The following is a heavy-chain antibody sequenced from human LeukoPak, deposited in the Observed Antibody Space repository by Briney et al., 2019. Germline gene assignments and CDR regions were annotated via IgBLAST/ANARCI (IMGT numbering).Heavy chain of an antibody. Sequence: NPSETLSLTCTVSGGSISSGRYYWGWIRQPPGKGLEWIATIYYSGSTYYNPSLTSRVTISVDTSKNQFSLKLSSVTAADTAVFYCARQGSGPGTAWGQGTLVTVSS. J-gene: IGHJ5*02. CDR1: GGSISSGRYY. CDR2: IYYSGST. CDR3: ARQGSGPGTA. D-gene: IGHD6-13*01. V-gene: IGHV4-39*01.